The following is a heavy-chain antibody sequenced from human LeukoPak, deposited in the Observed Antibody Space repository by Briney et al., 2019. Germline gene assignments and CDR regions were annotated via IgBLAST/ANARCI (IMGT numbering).Heavy chain of an antibody. D-gene: IGHD3-16*01. J-gene: IGHJ5*01. CDR1: GFTFNDYY. CDR3: ARDGGDRWGPIIDS. V-gene: IGHV3-11*04. CDR2: ISNSGSST. Sequence: PGGSLRLSCAASGFTFNDYYISWIRQAPGKGLEWISYISNSGSSTYYADSVKGRFTISRDNAKNSVHLQMNSLKVEDTAVYYCARDGGDRWGPIIDSWGQGSLVTVSS.